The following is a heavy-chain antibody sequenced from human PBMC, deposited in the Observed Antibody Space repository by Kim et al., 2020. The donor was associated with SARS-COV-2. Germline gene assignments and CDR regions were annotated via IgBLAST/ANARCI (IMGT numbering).Heavy chain of an antibody. D-gene: IGHD2-15*01. CDR3: ARVVVAATPWFDP. J-gene: IGHJ5*02. CDR2: IYYSGST. CDR1: GGSISSSSYY. Sequence: SETLSLTCTVSGGSISSSSYYWGWIRQPPGKGLEWIGSIYYSGSTYYNPSLKSRVTISVDTSKNQFSLKLSSVTAADTAVYYCARVVVAATPWFDPWGQGTLVTVSS. V-gene: IGHV4-39*01.